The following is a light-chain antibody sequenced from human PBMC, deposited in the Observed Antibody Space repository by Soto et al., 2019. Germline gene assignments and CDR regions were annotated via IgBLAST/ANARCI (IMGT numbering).Light chain of an antibody. CDR2: EAT. J-gene: IGLJ3*02. CDR3: CTYAGRSNGV. V-gene: IGLV2-23*01. CDR1: SSDIGSYDL. Sequence: QSALTQPASVSGSPGQSITISCTGTSSDIGSYDLVSWYQQHPGKAPKLIIYEATKRPSDVSDRFSGSKSGNAASLTISGLQADDEAHYHCCTYAGRSNGVFGGGTKVTVL.